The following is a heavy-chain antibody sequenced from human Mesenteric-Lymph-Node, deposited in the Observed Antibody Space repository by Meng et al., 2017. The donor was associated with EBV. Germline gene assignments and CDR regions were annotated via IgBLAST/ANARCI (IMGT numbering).Heavy chain of an antibody. Sequence: QGQLRRWGPGLVKPSDALSLTCALSGDSYKYTRWGSRVPQPPARGREWIGEIFQTGRTNYSSFLRSRVTISLDKSMNPFSLKLSSVTAADTAVYYCARAVVPLDPESRADWGPGTLVTVSS. CDR2: IFQTGRT. V-gene: IGHV4-4*02. CDR3: ARAVVPLDPESRAD. D-gene: IGHD1-1*01. J-gene: IGHJ4*02. CDR1: GDSYKYTRW.